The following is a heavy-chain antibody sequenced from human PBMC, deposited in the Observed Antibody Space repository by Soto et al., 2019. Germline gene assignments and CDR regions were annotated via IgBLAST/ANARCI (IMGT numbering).Heavy chain of an antibody. V-gene: IGHV1-18*01. CDR3: ARGAFCGGAPGCRDMDV. Sequence: QIQLVQSGGEVKKPGASVKVSCKSSGYKFISHSITWVRQAPGQGLEWMGRISAYNGNTNYAQKLQVRVTMTTDTSTNTAYMALRSLRSDDTAVDYCARGAFCGGAPGCRDMDVWGQGTTVTVSS. CDR1: GYKFISHS. J-gene: IGHJ6*02. D-gene: IGHD2-21*01. CDR2: ISAYNGNT.